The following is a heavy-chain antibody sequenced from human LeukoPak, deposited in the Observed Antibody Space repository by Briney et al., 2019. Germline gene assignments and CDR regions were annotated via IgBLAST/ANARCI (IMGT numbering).Heavy chain of an antibody. CDR3: ATELREGDRGSQYSQH. CDR2: ISYDESNK. CDR1: GFTFGSYA. D-gene: IGHD2-21*02. Sequence: GGSLRLSCAASGFTFGSYAMHWVRQAPGKGLEWVAIISYDESNKYYADSVKVRFTISRDNSKNTLYLQMNSLRPEETAVYYCATELREGDRGSQYSQHWGQGTLVTVSS. J-gene: IGHJ1*01. V-gene: IGHV3-30*04.